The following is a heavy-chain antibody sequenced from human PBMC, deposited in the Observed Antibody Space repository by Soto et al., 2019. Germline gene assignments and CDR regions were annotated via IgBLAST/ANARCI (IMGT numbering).Heavy chain of an antibody. Sequence: SGGSLRLSCSASGFTFSEDYMSWVRQVPGKGLEWVSYISHSGSTTDYADSVEGRFTISRDSVNNSLFLQMNSLRADDTAVYYCARDFGMDVWGHGIMVTVSS. CDR3: ARDFGMDV. CDR2: ISHSGSTT. J-gene: IGHJ6*02. CDR1: GFTFSEDY. V-gene: IGHV3-11*01.